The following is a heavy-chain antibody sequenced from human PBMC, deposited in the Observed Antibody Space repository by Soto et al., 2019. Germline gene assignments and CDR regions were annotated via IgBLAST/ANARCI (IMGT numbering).Heavy chain of an antibody. V-gene: IGHV4-59*01. CDR2: IYYSGST. CDR3: ARDYSGYDSDWFDP. J-gene: IGHJ5*02. Sequence: SETLSLTCTVSGGSISSYYWSWIRQPPGKGLEWIGYIYYSGSTNYNPSLKSRVTISVDTSKNQFSLKLSSVTAADTAVYYCARDYSGYDSDWFDPWGQGTLVTVSS. D-gene: IGHD5-12*01. CDR1: GGSISSYY.